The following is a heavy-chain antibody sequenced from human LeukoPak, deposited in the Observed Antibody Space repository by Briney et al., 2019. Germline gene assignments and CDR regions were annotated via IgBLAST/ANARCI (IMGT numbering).Heavy chain of an antibody. D-gene: IGHD5-24*01. J-gene: IGHJ4*02. CDR2: IYHSGST. V-gene: IGHV4-38-2*01. CDR1: GYSITSAFY. CDR3: ARHEAEMATIFGGY. Sequence: KPSETLSLTCAASGYSITSAFYWGWIRQPPGKGLEWVGSIYHSGSTFYNPSLKSRVTISVDTSKNQFSLRLSFVTAADTAVYYCARHEAEMATIFGGYWGQGTLVTVSS.